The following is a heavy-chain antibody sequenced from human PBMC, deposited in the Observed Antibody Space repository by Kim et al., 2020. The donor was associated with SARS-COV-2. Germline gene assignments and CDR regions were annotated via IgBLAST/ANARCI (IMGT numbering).Heavy chain of an antibody. Sequence: GGSLRLSCAVSGFIFSLYEMNWIRQAPGKGLEWVSYIIKTGNNIYYRDSVKGRFTISRDNAKNSLFLQMNSLRVEDTAVYYCEREGVGNTGDYWGQGALVTVSS. J-gene: IGHJ4*02. D-gene: IGHD5-18*01. CDR3: EREGVGNTGDY. CDR2: IIKTGNNI. CDR1: GFIFSLYE. V-gene: IGHV3-48*03.